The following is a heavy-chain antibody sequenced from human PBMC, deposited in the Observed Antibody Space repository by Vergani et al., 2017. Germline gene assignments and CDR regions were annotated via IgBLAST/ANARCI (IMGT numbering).Heavy chain of an antibody. CDR2: INHSGST. CDR1: VGSFSGYY. CDR3: ARGRSYYEFWSGPGHYMDV. V-gene: IGHV4-34*01. D-gene: IGHD3-3*01. Sequence: QVQLQQWGAGLLKPSETLSLTCAVYVGSFSGYYWSWIRQPPGKGLEWIGEINHSGSTNYNPSLKSRVTISVDTSKNQFSLKLCSVTAADTAVYYCARGRSYYEFWSGPGHYMDVWGKGTTVTVSS. J-gene: IGHJ6*03.